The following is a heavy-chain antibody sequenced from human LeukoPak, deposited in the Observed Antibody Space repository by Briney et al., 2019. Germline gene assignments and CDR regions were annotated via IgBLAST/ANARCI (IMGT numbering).Heavy chain of an antibody. Sequence: SETLSLTCGVHGGSFYGGSFNNYYWTWIRQSPGKGLEWIGEIIHSGATNYSPSLKNRISMSVDTSKRQFSLKLKSVTAADTAIYYCVRGAVLVSMVYPQLDYWGQGTLVTVSS. D-gene: IGHD2-8*01. CDR2: IIHSGAT. V-gene: IGHV4-34*01. CDR1: GGSFNNYY. J-gene: IGHJ4*02. CDR3: VRGAVLVSMVYPQLDY.